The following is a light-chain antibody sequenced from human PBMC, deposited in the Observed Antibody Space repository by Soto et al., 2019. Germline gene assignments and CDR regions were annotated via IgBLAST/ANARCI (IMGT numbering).Light chain of an antibody. J-gene: IGLJ1*01. V-gene: IGLV2-8*01. Sequence: QSALTQPPSASGSPGQSVTISCTGTSSDVGGYNYVSWYQQHPGKAPKLMIYEVSKRSSGVPDRFSGSKSGNTASLTLSGLQDEDEADYYCSSYAGSNNLGVFGTGTKVTVL. CDR1: SSDVGGYNY. CDR3: SSYAGSNNLGV. CDR2: EVS.